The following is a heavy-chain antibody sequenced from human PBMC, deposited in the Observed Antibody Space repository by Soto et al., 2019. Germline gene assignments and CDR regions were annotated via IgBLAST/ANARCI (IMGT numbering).Heavy chain of an antibody. V-gene: IGHV1-2*02. CDR1: GYTFTDYY. CDR3: ASLWYDSTNYYKRKPFDI. CDR2: INPYSAGT. Sequence: QVLLVQSGAEVKKPGASVQVSCKASGYTFTDYYIHWVRQAPGQGLEWMGWINPYSAGTNYAQRFQGRVTMTRDTSISTAYMELSRLGSDDTAVYYCASLWYDSTNYYKRKPFDIWGQGTMVTVSS. J-gene: IGHJ3*02. D-gene: IGHD3-22*01.